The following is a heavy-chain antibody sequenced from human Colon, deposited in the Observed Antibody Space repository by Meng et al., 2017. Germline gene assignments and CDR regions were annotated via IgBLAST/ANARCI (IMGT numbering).Heavy chain of an antibody. V-gene: IGHV4-38-2*02. D-gene: IGHD3-10*01. CDR1: GYSISSGYY. Sequence: SETLSLTCTVSGYSISSGYYWGWIRQPPGKGLEWVGSIYHGGTTYYNPSLKSRITISVDTSKNHFSLKLSSVTAADTAVYYCARVNYFGSGNYPDYWGQGTLVTVSS. CDR3: ARVNYFGSGNYPDY. CDR2: IYHGGTT. J-gene: IGHJ4*02.